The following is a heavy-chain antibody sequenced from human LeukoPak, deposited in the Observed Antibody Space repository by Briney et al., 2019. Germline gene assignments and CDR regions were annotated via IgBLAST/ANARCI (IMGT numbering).Heavy chain of an antibody. V-gene: IGHV1-2*02. CDR3: ATARDILTTISVGGFDY. J-gene: IGHJ4*02. CDR2: INPNSGGT. D-gene: IGHD5-12*01. Sequence: ASVKVSCKASGYTFTGFYIHWVRQAPGQGLEWMGWINPNSGGTNYAQKFRGRVTMTRDSSISTAYMELSRLSSDDTAVYYCATARDILTTISVGGFDYWSQGTLVTVSS. CDR1: GYTFTGFY.